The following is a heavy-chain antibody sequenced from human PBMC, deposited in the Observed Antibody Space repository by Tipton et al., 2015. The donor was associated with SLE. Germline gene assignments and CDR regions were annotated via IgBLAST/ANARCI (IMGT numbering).Heavy chain of an antibody. CDR3: ARGYSSSWYYFDY. Sequence: SWVRQAPGKGLEWVGYIYYSGSTYYNPSLKSRVTISVDTSKNQFSLKLSSVTAADTAVYYCARGYSSSWYYFDYWGQGTLVTVSS. CDR2: IYYSGST. D-gene: IGHD6-13*01. V-gene: IGHV4-31*02. J-gene: IGHJ4*02.